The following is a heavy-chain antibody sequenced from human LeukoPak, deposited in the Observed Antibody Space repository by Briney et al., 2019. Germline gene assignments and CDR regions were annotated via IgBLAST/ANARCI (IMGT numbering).Heavy chain of an antibody. J-gene: IGHJ3*02. CDR3: AREISTSSSWYGDDAFDI. CDR1: GFTFSSYG. V-gene: IGHV3-33*01. Sequence: PGGSLRLSCAASGFTFSSYGMHWVRQAPGKGLEWVAVIWYDGSNKYYADSVKGRFTISRDNSKNTLYLQMNSLRAEDTAVYYCAREISTSSSWYGDDAFDIWGQGTMVTVSS. D-gene: IGHD6-13*01. CDR2: IWYDGSNK.